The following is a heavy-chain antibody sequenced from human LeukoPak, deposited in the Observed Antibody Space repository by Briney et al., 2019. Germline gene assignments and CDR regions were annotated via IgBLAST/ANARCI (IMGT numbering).Heavy chain of an antibody. V-gene: IGHV4-59*01. D-gene: IGHD3-3*01. CDR3: ARGSRDYDFWSGYPELDY. CDR1: GGSISSYY. CDR2: IYYSGST. J-gene: IGHJ4*02. Sequence: SETLSLTCTVSGGSISSYYWSWIRQPPGKGLEWTGYIYYSGSTNYNPSLKSRVTISVDTSKNQFSLKLSSVTAADTAVYYCARGSRDYDFWSGYPELDYWGQGTLVTVSS.